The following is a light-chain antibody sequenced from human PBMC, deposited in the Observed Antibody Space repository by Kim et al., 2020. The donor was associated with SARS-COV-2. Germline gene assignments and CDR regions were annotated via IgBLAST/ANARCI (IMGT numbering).Light chain of an antibody. CDR2: AND. J-gene: IGLJ3*02. CDR1: NSNIGANT. CDR3: ATWDYSLNAWV. Sequence: QSVLTQPPSASGTPGQRVTISCSGGNSNIGANTVNWYQQFPGTAPKLLIYANDRRPSGVPDRFSVSQSGTSASLAISGLQSEDEADYYCATWDYSLNAWVFGGGTQLTVL. V-gene: IGLV1-44*01.